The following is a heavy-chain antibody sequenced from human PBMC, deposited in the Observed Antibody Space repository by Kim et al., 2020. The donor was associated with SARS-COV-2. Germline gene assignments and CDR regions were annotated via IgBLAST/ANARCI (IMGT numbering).Heavy chain of an antibody. D-gene: IGHD3-3*01. V-gene: IGHV4-59*01. CDR3: ARDRSGYPDY. CDR2: IYYSGST. CDR1: GGSISSYY. J-gene: IGHJ4*02. Sequence: SETLSHTCTVSGGSISSYYWSWIRQPPGKGLEWIGYIYYSGSTNYNPSLKSRVTISVDTSKNQFSLKLSSVTAADTAVYYCARDRSGYPDYWGQGTLVTVSS.